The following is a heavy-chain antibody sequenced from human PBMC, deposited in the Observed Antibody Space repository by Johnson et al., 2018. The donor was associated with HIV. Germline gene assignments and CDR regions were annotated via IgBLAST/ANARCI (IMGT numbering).Heavy chain of an antibody. J-gene: IGHJ3*02. CDR3: ARVGANFDAFDI. V-gene: IGHV3-11*04. D-gene: IGHD4/OR15-4a*01. Sequence: QVLLVESGGGLVKPGGSLRLSCAPSGFTFSDYYMSWMRQAPGQGLEWVSYISSSGSNIYKADSVKGRFTISRDNAKNSLFLQMNSLRAEDTAVYDCARVGANFDAFDIWGQGTMVTVSS. CDR2: ISSSGSNI. CDR1: GFTFSDYY.